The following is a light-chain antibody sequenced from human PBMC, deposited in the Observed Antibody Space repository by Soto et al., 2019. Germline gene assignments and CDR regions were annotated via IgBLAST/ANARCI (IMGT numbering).Light chain of an antibody. V-gene: IGKV3-20*01. CDR2: AAS. Sequence: EIVLTQSPGTLSLSPGERATLSCRASQSVSSSYLAWYQQKPGQAPRLLIYAASSRATGIPDRFSGGGSGTDFTLTISRLEPEDFAVYYCQQYGSSPWTFGQGTKVEIQ. CDR1: QSVSSSY. CDR3: QQYGSSPWT. J-gene: IGKJ1*01.